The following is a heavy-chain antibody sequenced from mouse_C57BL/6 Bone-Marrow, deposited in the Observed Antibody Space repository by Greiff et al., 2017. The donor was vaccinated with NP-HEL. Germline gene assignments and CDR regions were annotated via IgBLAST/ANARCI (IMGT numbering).Heavy chain of an antibody. J-gene: IGHJ1*03. CDR2: IDPSDSYT. V-gene: IGHV1-69*01. Sequence: QVQLKQPGAELVMPGASVKLSCKASGYTFTSYWMHWVKQRPGQGLEWIGEIDPSDSYTNYNQKFKGKSTLTVDKSSSTAYMQLSSLTSEDSAVYYCARFGGYWYFDVWGTGTTVTVSS. CDR1: GYTFTSYW. CDR3: ARFGGYWYFDV. D-gene: IGHD1-1*02.